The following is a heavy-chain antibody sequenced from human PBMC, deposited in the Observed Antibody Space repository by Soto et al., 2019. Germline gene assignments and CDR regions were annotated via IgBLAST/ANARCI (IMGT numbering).Heavy chain of an antibody. D-gene: IGHD2-8*01. CDR2: ISSSSSTI. Sequence: EVQLVESGGGLVQPGGSLRLSCAASGFTFSRYTMNWVRQAPGKGLEWVSYISSSSSTIYYADSVKGRFTISRDNAKNSLYLQMNSLRAEDTAVYYCARDNGEYYFDYWGQGTLVTVSS. CDR3: ARDNGEYYFDY. V-gene: IGHV3-48*01. CDR1: GFTFSRYT. J-gene: IGHJ4*02.